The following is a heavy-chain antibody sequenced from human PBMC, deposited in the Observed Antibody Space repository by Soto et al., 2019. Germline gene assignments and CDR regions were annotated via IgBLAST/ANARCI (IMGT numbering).Heavy chain of an antibody. CDR3: ARLGGTPWELLFDY. D-gene: IGHD1-26*01. J-gene: IGHJ4*02. Sequence: PXASLKISCKGCGYSFTSYWIGWVRQMPGKGLEWMGIIYPGDSDTRYSPSFQGQVTISADKSISTAYLQWGSLKASDTAMYYCARLGGTPWELLFDYWGQGTLVTASS. V-gene: IGHV5-51*01. CDR2: IYPGDSDT. CDR1: GYSFTSYW.